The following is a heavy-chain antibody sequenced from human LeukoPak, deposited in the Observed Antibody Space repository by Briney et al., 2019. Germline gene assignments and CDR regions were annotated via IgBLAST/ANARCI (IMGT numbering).Heavy chain of an antibody. V-gene: IGHV1-2*02. CDR3: ARDNWNDLSFDY. CDR2: INPNSGGT. CDR1: GYTFTGYY. D-gene: IGHD1-20*01. J-gene: IGHJ4*02. Sequence: ASVKVSCKASGYTFTGYYMHWVRQAPGQGLEWMGWINPNSGGTNYAQKFQGRVTMTRDTSISTAYMELSNLRSDDTAIYYCARDNWNDLSFDYWDQGTLVTVSS.